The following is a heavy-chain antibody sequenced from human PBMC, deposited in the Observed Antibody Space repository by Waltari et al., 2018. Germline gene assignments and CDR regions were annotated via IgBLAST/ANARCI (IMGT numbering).Heavy chain of an antibody. V-gene: IGHV4-38-2*02. CDR1: GYSISSGYY. Sequence: QVQLQESGPGLVKPSETLSLTCAVSGYSISSGYYWGWIRQPPGKGLEWIGTMYHSGSTYYNPSLKSRVTMSVDSSRNQFSLKLSSVTAADTAVYFCARDLYYDSSGYYSLGFDYWGQGTLVTVSS. J-gene: IGHJ4*02. D-gene: IGHD3-22*01. CDR3: ARDLYYDSSGYYSLGFDY. CDR2: MYHSGST.